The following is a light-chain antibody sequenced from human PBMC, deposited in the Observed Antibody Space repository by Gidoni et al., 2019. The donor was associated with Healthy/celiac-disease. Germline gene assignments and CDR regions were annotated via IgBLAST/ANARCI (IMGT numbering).Light chain of an antibody. CDR3: QQSYSTPWT. CDR1: KSISSY. Sequence: DIQMTQCPSSLSASVRDRVTITCRASKSISSYLNWYQQKPGKAPKLLIYAASILQSGVPSRFSGSGSGTYFTLTISSLQPEDFATYYCQQSYSTPWTFXQXTKVEIK. CDR2: AAS. J-gene: IGKJ1*01. V-gene: IGKV1-39*01.